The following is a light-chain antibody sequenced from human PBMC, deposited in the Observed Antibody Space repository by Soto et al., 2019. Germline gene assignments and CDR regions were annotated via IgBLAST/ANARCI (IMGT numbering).Light chain of an antibody. Sequence: DIQMTQSPSSLSASVGDRVTIICRASATISNYLNWYQQKPGKAPKVLIYGATRLQSGVPSRYIGSGVGTDFTLTISSLQPEDFATYYCQQSYTSPFTFGPGTKVEIK. CDR1: ATISNY. J-gene: IGKJ3*01. CDR3: QQSYTSPFT. V-gene: IGKV1-39*01. CDR2: GAT.